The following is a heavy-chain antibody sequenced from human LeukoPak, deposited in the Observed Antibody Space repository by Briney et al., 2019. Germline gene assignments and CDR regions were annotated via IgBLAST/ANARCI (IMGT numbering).Heavy chain of an antibody. J-gene: IGHJ6*02. CDR2: VSYDGSNK. Sequence: GGSLRLSCAASGFSFSSYALHWVRQAPGKGLEWVAVVSYDGSNKYRTDSVKGRFTISRDNSKNTLYLQMNSLRAEDTAVYYCARETPYSSSWYRYYYYGMDVWGQGTTVTVSS. CDR1: GFSFSSYA. D-gene: IGHD6-13*01. V-gene: IGHV3-30-3*01. CDR3: ARETPYSSSWYRYYYYGMDV.